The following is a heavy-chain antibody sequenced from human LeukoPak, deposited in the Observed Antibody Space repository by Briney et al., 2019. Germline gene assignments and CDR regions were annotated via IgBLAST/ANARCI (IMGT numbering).Heavy chain of an antibody. CDR1: GFTFDDYA. Sequence: GGSLRLSCAASGFTFDDYAMHWVRQAPGKGLEWVSGISWNSGTIDYADSVKGRFTISRDNAMNSLYLQMNSLRAEDMALYYCAKDFFGELLYYFDYWGQGTLVTVSS. J-gene: IGHJ4*02. V-gene: IGHV3-9*03. D-gene: IGHD3-16*01. CDR3: AKDFFGELLYYFDY. CDR2: ISWNSGTI.